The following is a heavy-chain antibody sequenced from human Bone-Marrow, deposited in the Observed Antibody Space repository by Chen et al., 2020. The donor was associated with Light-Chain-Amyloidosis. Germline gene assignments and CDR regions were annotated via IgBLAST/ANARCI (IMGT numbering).Heavy chain of an antibody. J-gene: IGHJ4*02. CDR1: GFTFSSHW. CDR3: ARDHSSGWYPYQDY. V-gene: IGHV3-7*03. Sequence: EVQLVESGGGLVQPGGSLKLSCAASGFTFSSHWMSWVRQAPGKGLEWVANIKDDGSQKYYVDSVKGQFTLSRDNAKNSLYLQMNRLRAEDTAVYYCARDHSSGWYPYQDYRCQGTLVSVSS. D-gene: IGHD6-13*01. CDR2: IKDDGSQK.